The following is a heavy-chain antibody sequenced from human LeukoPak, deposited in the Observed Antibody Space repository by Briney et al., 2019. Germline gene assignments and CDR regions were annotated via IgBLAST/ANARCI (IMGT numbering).Heavy chain of an antibody. V-gene: IGHV4-31*03. CDR3: ARDQGNYYDSSGTYYMDV. CDR1: GGSISSGGYY. D-gene: IGHD3-22*01. CDR2: IYYSGST. J-gene: IGHJ6*03. Sequence: PSETLSLTCTVSGGSISSGGYYWSWIRQHPGKGLEWIGYIYYSGSTYYNPSLKSRVTISLDTSKNQFSLKLSSVTAADTAVYYCARDQGNYYDSSGTYYMDVWGKGTTVTVSS.